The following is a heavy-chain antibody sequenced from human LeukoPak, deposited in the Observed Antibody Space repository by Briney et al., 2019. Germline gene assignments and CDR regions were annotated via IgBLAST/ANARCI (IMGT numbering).Heavy chain of an antibody. CDR1: GGSISSSSYY. CDR3: ARDRGAATFDY. Sequence: PSETLSLTCTVSGGSISSSSYYWGWIRQPPGTGLESIGNIYYTGSTYYNPSLKSRVTMSADTSKNQFSLNLTSVTAADTAVYYCARDRGAATFDYWGQGTLVTISA. D-gene: IGHD2-15*01. V-gene: IGHV4-39*07. CDR2: IYYTGST. J-gene: IGHJ4*02.